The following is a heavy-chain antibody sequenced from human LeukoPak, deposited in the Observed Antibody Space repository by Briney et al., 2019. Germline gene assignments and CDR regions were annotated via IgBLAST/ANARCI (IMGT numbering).Heavy chain of an antibody. V-gene: IGHV3-48*03. CDR2: ISSSGSTI. D-gene: IGHD2-15*01. CDR1: GFTFSSYE. CDR3: AKNGEAVVVGWFDP. Sequence: PGGSLRLSCAASGFTFSSYEMNWVRQAPGKGLEWVSYISSSGSTIYYADSVKGRFTISRDNAKNSLYLQMNSLRAEDTAVYYCAKNGEAVVVGWFDPWGQGTLVTVSS. J-gene: IGHJ5*02.